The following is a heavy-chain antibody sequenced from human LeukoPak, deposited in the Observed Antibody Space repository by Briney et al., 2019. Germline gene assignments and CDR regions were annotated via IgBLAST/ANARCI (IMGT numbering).Heavy chain of an antibody. D-gene: IGHD3-10*01. CDR2: INPTGGST. CDR1: GYTFTSYY. V-gene: IGHV1-46*01. CDR3: ARGGYYGSGSYYNHDF. Sequence: ASVKVSCKASGYTFTSYYMHWVRQAPGQGLEWMGLINPTGGSTGYAQKFQGRVSMTRNTSISTAYMELSSLRSEDTAVYYCARGGYYGSGSYYNHDFWGQGTLVTVSS. J-gene: IGHJ4*02.